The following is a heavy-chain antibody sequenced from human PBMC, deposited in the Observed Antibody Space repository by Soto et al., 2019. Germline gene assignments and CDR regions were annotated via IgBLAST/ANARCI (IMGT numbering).Heavy chain of an antibody. CDR2: ISGSGGRS. CDR3: AKAYFVWSSEQPYYFDY. D-gene: IGHD3-16*01. J-gene: IGHJ4*02. V-gene: IGHV3-23*01. Sequence: EVQLLASGGGLVQPGGSLRLSCAASGFTFSNYAMTWVRQGPGKGLEWVSGISGSGGRSYYADSVKGRFTISRDNSKSTLYLLMNSLRAEDTAVYYCAKAYFVWSSEQPYYFDYLGQGTLVTVSS. CDR1: GFTFSNYA.